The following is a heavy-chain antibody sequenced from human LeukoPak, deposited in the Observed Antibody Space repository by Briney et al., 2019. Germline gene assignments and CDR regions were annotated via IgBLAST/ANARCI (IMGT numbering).Heavy chain of an antibody. CDR1: GDSVSSNSAA. Sequence: SQTLSLTCAISGDSVSSNSAAWNWIMQSPSRGLEWLRRTYYRSKWYNDYAVSVKCRITITPDTSKNQFSLQLKSVTPEDTAVYYCARDLGGARDYWGQGTLVTVSS. CDR3: ARDLGGARDY. J-gene: IGHJ4*02. D-gene: IGHD1-26*01. CDR2: TYYRSKWYN. V-gene: IGHV6-1*01.